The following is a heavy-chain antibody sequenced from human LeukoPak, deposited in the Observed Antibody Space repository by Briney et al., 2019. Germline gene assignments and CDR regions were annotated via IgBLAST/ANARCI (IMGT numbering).Heavy chain of an antibody. D-gene: IGHD5-18*01. CDR3: ARDRVDTAMVSVEVPLDY. V-gene: IGHV1-3*03. CDR2: INAGNGNT. J-gene: IGHJ4*02. Sequence: GASVKLSCKASGYTFTSYAMHWVRQAPGQRLEWMGWINAGNGNTKYSQEFQGRVTMTRDMSTSTVYMELSSLRSEDTAVYYCARDRVDTAMVSVEVPLDYWGQGTLVTVSS. CDR1: GYTFTSYA.